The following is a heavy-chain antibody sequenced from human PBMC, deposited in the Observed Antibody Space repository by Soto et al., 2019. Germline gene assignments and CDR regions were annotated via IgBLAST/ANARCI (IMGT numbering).Heavy chain of an antibody. CDR2: FDPEHVET. V-gene: IGHV1-24*01. D-gene: IGHD3-10*01. CDR1: GYTLTELS. Sequence: ASVKVSCKVSGYTLTELSMHWVRQAPGKGLESMGGFDPEHVETIYAQKFRGRVTMTEDTSTDTAYMQLSSLRSEDTDVYYCATALLLWFGDDPPRARYWGQGTLVTVSS. J-gene: IGHJ4*02. CDR3: ATALLLWFGDDPPRARY.